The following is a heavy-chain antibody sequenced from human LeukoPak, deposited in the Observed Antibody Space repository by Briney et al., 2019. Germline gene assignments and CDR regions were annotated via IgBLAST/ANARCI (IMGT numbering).Heavy chain of an antibody. D-gene: IGHD3-3*01. V-gene: IGHV4-59*08. CDR3: AGLDFWSGYYPFDY. J-gene: IGHJ4*02. Sequence: SETLSLTCTVSGGSISSYYWSWIRQPPGKGLEWIGYIYYSGSTNYNPSLKSRVTISVDTSKNQFSLKLSSVTAADTAVYYCAGLDFWSGYYPFDYWGQGTLVTVSS. CDR2: IYYSGST. CDR1: GGSISSYY.